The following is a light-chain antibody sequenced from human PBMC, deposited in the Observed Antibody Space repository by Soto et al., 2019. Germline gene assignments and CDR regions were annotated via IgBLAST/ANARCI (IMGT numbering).Light chain of an antibody. CDR1: QSISIY. Sequence: DIQMTQSPSSLSASVGDRVTITCRTSQSISIYLNWYQQIPGKAPKLLIYASSNLHTGVPSRLSGSASGTDFTLTISSLQPEDSATYYCQQTYSNPRTFGQGTKV. V-gene: IGKV1-39*01. CDR3: QQTYSNPRT. J-gene: IGKJ1*01. CDR2: ASS.